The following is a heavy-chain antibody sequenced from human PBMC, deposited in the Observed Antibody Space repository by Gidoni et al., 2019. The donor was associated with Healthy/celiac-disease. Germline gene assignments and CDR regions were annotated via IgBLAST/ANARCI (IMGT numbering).Heavy chain of an antibody. CDR1: GYTFTSYG. Sequence: QVQLVQSGAEVKKPGASVKVSCKASGYTFTSYGISWVRQAPGQGLEWKGWISAYNGNTNSAQKLQGRVTITTDTSTSTAYMELRSLRSDDTAVYYCARATYYYDSSGYLYWGQGTLVTVSS. CDR3: ARATYYYDSSGYLY. CDR2: ISAYNGNT. D-gene: IGHD3-22*01. V-gene: IGHV1-18*04. J-gene: IGHJ4*02.